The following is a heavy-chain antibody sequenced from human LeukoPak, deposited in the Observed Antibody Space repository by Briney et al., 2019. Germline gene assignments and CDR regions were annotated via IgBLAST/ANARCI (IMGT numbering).Heavy chain of an antibody. Sequence: SETLSLTCTVSGGSISSYYWSWIRQPPGKGLEWIGYIYYSGSTNYNPSLKSRVTISVDTSKNQFSLKLSSVTAADTAVYYCARYSPHYYYCIDVWGKGTTVTVSS. CDR2: IYYSGST. J-gene: IGHJ6*03. CDR1: GGSISSYY. CDR3: ARYSPHYYYCIDV. V-gene: IGHV4-59*01. D-gene: IGHD2-15*01.